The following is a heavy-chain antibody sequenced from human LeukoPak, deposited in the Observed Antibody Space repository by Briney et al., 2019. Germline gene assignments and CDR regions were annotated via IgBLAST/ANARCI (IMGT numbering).Heavy chain of an antibody. CDR1: GYTFTSYA. CDR2: INAGNGNT. D-gene: IGHD3-16*02. J-gene: IGHJ4*02. V-gene: IGHV1-3*01. Sequence: GASVKVSCKASGYTFTSYAMHWVRQAPGQRLEWMGWINAGNGNTKYSQKFQGRVTMTRNTSISTAYMELSSLRSEDTAVYYCARRLRLGELSLFGYWGQGTLVTVSS. CDR3: ARRLRLGELSLFGY.